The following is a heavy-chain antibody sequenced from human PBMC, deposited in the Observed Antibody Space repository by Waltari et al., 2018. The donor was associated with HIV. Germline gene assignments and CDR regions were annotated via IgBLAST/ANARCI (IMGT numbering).Heavy chain of an antibody. D-gene: IGHD5-12*01. Sequence: QVQLQQWAACLLQPSAPLSVHCDVSGESYSDYSWTSIRQPPGKGLEWIGEIHHSGTVNYNPVLNSRLIISARISKNQFSLRLKSAAAADTATYYVARGTKGYQMRKWRQAYPFDVWGQGTAVIVS. CDR2: IHHSGTV. CDR3: ARGTKGYQMRKWRQAYPFDV. V-gene: IGHV4-34*01. J-gene: IGHJ3*01. CDR1: GESYSDYS.